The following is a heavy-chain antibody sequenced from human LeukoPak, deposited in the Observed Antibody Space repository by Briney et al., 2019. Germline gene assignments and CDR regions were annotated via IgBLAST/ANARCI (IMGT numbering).Heavy chain of an antibody. V-gene: IGHV4-39*07. J-gene: IGHJ4*02. CDR1: GGSISSSSYY. CDR2: IYYSGST. CDR3: VAIFGVASPVLGDY. D-gene: IGHD3-3*01. Sequence: PSETLSLTCTVSGGSISSSSYYWGWIRQPPGKGLEWIGSIYYSGSTYYNPSLKSRVTISVDTSKNQFSLKLSSVTAADTAVYYCVAIFGVASPVLGDYWGQGTLVTVSS.